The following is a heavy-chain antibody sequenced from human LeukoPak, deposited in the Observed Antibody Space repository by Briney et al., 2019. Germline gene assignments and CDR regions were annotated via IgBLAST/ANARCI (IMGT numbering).Heavy chain of an antibody. J-gene: IGHJ4*02. CDR3: AKVTEGYYPYLGFDY. Sequence: GGSLRLSCAASGFTFSGYAMSWVRQAPGKGLEWVSAISGSGGSTYYADSVKGRFTISRDNSKNTLYLQMNSLRAEDTAVYYCAKVTEGYYPYLGFDYWGQGTLVTVSS. CDR1: GFTFSGYA. V-gene: IGHV3-23*01. CDR2: ISGSGGST. D-gene: IGHD3-22*01.